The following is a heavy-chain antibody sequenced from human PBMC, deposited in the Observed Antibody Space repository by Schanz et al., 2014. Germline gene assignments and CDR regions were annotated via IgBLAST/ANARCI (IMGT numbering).Heavy chain of an antibody. J-gene: IGHJ4*02. CDR1: GGTFSTYP. V-gene: IGHV1-69*09. CDR2: IIPIHGIA. CDR3: ARDGVDAAAGGNY. Sequence: QVQLVQSGAEMKKPGSSMKVSCKASGGTFSTYPINWLRQAPGQGLEWMGRIIPIHGIANYAQKFQGRVTMTRDTSTSTVYMELSSLRSEDTAVYYCARDGVDAAAGGNYWGQGTLVTVSS. D-gene: IGHD6-13*01.